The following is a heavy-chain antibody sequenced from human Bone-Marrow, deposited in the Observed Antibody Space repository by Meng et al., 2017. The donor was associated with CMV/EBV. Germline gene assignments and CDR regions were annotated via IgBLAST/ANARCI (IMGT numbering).Heavy chain of an antibody. J-gene: IGHJ4*02. CDR1: GFTFSSYG. Sequence: GESLKISCAASGFTFSSYGMHWVRQAPGKGLEWVAFIRYDGSNKYYADSVKGRFTISRDNSKNTLHLQMNSLRAEGTAVYYCARAPATGDDYNYWGQGTLVTVSS. V-gene: IGHV3-30*02. CDR2: IRYDGSNK. CDR3: ARAPATGDDYNY. D-gene: IGHD3-10*01.